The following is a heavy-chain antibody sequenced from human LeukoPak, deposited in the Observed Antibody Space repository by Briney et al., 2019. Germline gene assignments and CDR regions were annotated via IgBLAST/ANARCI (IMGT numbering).Heavy chain of an antibody. D-gene: IGHD3-3*01. Sequence: GGSLRLSCAASGFTFSSYAMSWVRQAPGKGLEWVSAISGSGGSTYYADSVKGRFTIYRDNSKNTLYLQMNSLRAEDTAVYYCAEEDRRITIFGVVTNWFDPWGQGTLVTVSS. V-gene: IGHV3-23*01. J-gene: IGHJ5*02. CDR2: ISGSGGST. CDR1: GFTFSSYA. CDR3: AEEDRRITIFGVVTNWFDP.